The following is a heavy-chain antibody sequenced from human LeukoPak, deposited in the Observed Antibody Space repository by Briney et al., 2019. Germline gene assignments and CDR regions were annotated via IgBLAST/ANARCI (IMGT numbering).Heavy chain of an antibody. J-gene: IGHJ5*02. D-gene: IGHD4-11*01. CDR1: GGSISSGSYY. V-gene: IGHV4-61*02. Sequence: SETLSLTCTVSGGSISSGSYYWSWIRQPAGKGLEWIGRIYTSGSTNYNPSLKSRVTISVDTSKNLFSLKVSSVTAAHTAVYYCPRDVGGTVNKQRNNWFHPWGQGTLVTVSS. CDR2: IYTSGST. CDR3: PRDVGGTVNKQRNNWFHP.